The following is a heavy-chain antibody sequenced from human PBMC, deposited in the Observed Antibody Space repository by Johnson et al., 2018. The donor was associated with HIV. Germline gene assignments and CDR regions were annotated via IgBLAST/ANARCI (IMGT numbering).Heavy chain of an antibody. Sequence: QVQVLESGGGVVQPGRSLRLSCAASGFILSSYGTHWVRQAPGKGLEWVAGIWYDGSNEYYADSVKGRFTLSRDNSKNTLYLQMNSLRAEDTAVYYCSRSTYIGCDCYSVAFDIWGQGTMVTVSS. CDR1: GFILSSYG. J-gene: IGHJ3*02. CDR2: IWYDGSNE. V-gene: IGHV3-33*01. CDR3: SRSTYIGCDCYSVAFDI. D-gene: IGHD2-21*01.